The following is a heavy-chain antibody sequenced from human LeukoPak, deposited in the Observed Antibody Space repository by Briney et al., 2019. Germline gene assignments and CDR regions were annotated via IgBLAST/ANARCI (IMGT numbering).Heavy chain of an antibody. CDR3: ARVVSDSSGYYYWYFDL. Sequence: SETLSLTCTVSGGSISSYYWSWIRQPPGKGLEWIGYIYYSGSTNYNPSLKSRVTISVDTSKNQFSPKLSSVTAADTAVYYCARVVSDSSGYYYWYFDLWGRGTLVTVSS. D-gene: IGHD3-22*01. CDR2: IYYSGST. V-gene: IGHV4-59*01. CDR1: GGSISSYY. J-gene: IGHJ2*01.